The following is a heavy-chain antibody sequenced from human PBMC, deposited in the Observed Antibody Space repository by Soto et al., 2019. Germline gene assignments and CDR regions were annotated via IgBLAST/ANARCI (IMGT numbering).Heavy chain of an antibody. Sequence: ASVKVSCKASGYTFTSYYIHWVRQAPGQGLEWMGIINPSGGSTSYAQKFQGRVTMTRDTSTSTVYMELSSLRSEDTAVYYCASPVRYYDFWSGYLNYYYYGMDVWGQGTTVTVSS. CDR1: GYTFTSYY. D-gene: IGHD3-3*01. CDR2: INPSGGST. CDR3: ASPVRYYDFWSGYLNYYYYGMDV. J-gene: IGHJ6*02. V-gene: IGHV1-46*01.